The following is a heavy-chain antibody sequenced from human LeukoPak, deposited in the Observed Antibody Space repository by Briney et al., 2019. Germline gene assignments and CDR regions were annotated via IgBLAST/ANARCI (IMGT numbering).Heavy chain of an antibody. J-gene: IGHJ5*02. D-gene: IGHD5-12*01. CDR3: ARDGGGYRFYNWFDP. CDR1: GFTFSGYS. CDR2: ISSSSSYI. V-gene: IGHV3-21*01. Sequence: NTGGSLRLACAASGFTFSGYSMNWVSQAPGKGLEWVSFISSSSSYIHYADSVKGRFTISRDNAKNSLYLQMNSLRAEDTAVYYCARDGGGYRFYNWFDPWGQGTLVTVSS.